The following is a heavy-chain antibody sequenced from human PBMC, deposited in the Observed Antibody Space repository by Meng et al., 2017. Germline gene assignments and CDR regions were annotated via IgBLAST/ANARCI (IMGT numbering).Heavy chain of an antibody. Sequence: QGQLVQSGAELKKPGASVKVSCNASAHTLSSDGFAWGRQAPGQGLEWMGWINAYNGYTDYAQKFLGRVTLTTDTSTNTGYMELRSLTSDDTAVYYCATRGNPYLDCWGQGTLVTVSS. CDR1: AHTLSSDG. CDR2: INAYNGYT. CDR3: ATRGNPYLDC. J-gene: IGHJ4*02. V-gene: IGHV1-18*01.